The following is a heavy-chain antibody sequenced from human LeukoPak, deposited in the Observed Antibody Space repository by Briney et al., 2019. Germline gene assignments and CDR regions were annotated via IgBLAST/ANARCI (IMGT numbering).Heavy chain of an antibody. Sequence: SETLPLTCTVSGGSISSGDYYWSWIRQPPGKGLEWIGYIYYSGSTYYNPSLKSRVTISVDTSKNQFSLKLSSVTAADTAVYYCARLIAADNYFDYWGQGTLVTVSS. V-gene: IGHV4-30-4*01. CDR1: GGSISSGDYY. CDR2: IYYSGST. D-gene: IGHD6-13*01. J-gene: IGHJ4*02. CDR3: ARLIAADNYFDY.